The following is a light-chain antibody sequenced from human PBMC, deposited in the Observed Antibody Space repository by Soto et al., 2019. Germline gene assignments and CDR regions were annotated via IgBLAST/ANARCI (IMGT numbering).Light chain of an antibody. J-gene: IGKJ4*01. V-gene: IGKV1-9*01. CDR2: AAS. Sequence: DIQLTQSPSFLSASVGDRVTITCRASQGISSYLAWYQQKPGKAPKLLIYAASTFQSGVPSRFSGSGSGTEFTLTIRSLQPEDFATYYCQQLNRYPRVTFGGGTKVELK. CDR3: QQLNRYPRVT. CDR1: QGISSY.